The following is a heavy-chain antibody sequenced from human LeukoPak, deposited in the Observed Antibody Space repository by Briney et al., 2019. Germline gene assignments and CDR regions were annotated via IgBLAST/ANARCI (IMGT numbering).Heavy chain of an antibody. V-gene: IGHV3-21*01. CDR3: ARESYCSGGSCYSGRAFDI. CDR1: GFTFSSYS. CDR2: ISSSSSYI. D-gene: IGHD2-15*01. J-gene: IGHJ3*02. Sequence: GGSLRLSCAASGFTFSSYSMNWVRQAPGKGLEWVSSISSSSSYIYYADSVKGRFTISRDNAKNSLYLQMNSLRAEDTAVYYCARESYCSGGSCYSGRAFDIWGQGTMVTVSS.